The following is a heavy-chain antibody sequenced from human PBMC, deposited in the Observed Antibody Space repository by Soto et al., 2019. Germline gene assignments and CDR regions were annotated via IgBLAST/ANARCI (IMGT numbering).Heavy chain of an antibody. CDR2: INPNSGGT. J-gene: IGHJ6*02. CDR3: ARETLLQGSSWYYNYYYGMDV. CDR1: GYTFTGYY. V-gene: IGHV1-2*04. Sequence: ASVKVSCTASGYTFTGYYMHWVRQAPGQGLEWMGWINPNSGGTNYAQKFQVWVTMTRDTSISTAYMELSRLRSDDTAVYYCARETLLQGSSWYYNYYYGMDVWGQGTTVTVSS. D-gene: IGHD6-13*01.